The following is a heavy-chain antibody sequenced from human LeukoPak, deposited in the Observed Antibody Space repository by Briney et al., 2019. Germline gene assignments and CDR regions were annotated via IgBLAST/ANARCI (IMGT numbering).Heavy chain of an antibody. CDR3: ARAGLSSDYPLGY. J-gene: IGHJ4*02. CDR1: GASITSYY. V-gene: IGHV4-31*11. D-gene: IGHD4-17*01. CDR2: IYYSGST. Sequence: PSETLSLTCAVSGASITSYYWSWIRQHPGKGLEWIGYIYYSGSTYYNPSLKSRVTISVDTSKNQFSLKLSSVTAADTAVYYCARAGLSSDYPLGYWGQGTLVTVSS.